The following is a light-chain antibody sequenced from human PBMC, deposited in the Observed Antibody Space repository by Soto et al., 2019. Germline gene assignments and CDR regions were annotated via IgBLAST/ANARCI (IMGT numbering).Light chain of an antibody. Sequence: IVLTQFPATLSVPPGERATLSCRAGDSIGTNVAWYQHKPGQSPRLLIYNASTRPPGVAARFSGSGSGTEFTLTISSLQPEDFAVYYCQHYNSWPVYTFGQGTKLDIK. V-gene: IGKV3-15*01. CDR1: DSIGTN. J-gene: IGKJ2*01. CDR3: QHYNSWPVYT. CDR2: NAS.